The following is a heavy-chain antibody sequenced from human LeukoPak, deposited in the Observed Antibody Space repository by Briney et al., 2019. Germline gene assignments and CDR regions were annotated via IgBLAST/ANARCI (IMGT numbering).Heavy chain of an antibody. V-gene: IGHV3-43D*04. CDR2: ISWNGRNT. D-gene: IGHD5-18*01. J-gene: IGHJ6*04. Sequence: PGGSLRLFCGASGFTYDLYSMHWVRHTTEGGLEWVSHISWNGRNTRYADSVKGRFTISRDNSKNSLYLQMNSLRPEDTALYYCAKYTVSSGYSYYAMDVWGKGTTVTVSS. CDR1: GFTYDLYS. CDR3: AKYTVSSGYSYYAMDV.